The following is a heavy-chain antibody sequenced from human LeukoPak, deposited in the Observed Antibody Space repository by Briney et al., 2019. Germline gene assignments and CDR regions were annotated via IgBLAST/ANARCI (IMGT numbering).Heavy chain of an antibody. CDR3: ARQPADRGDWFDP. D-gene: IGHD2-15*01. J-gene: IGHJ5*02. CDR2: IYPGDSDT. V-gene: IGHV5-51*01. Sequence: GESLKISCKGSGYSFTSYWIGWVRQMPGKGLEWMGIIYPGDSDTRYSPSFQGQVTISADKSISTAYLQWSSLKAPDTAMYYCARQPADRGDWFDPWGQGTLVTVSS. CDR1: GYSFTSYW.